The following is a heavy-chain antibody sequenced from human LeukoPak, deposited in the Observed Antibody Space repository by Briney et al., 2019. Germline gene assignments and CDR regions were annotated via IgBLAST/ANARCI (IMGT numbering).Heavy chain of an antibody. V-gene: IGHV4-59*01. J-gene: IGHJ2*01. CDR3: ARSVVTLYWYFHL. CDR2: IYYSGST. D-gene: IGHD4-23*01. Sequence: SETLSLTCTVSGGSISGCYYNWIRQPPGKGLEWIGYIYYSGSTNYNPSLKSRVTISLDTSKNQFSLKLSSVTTADTAVYYCARSVVTLYWYFHLWGRGTLVTVSS. CDR1: GGSISGCY.